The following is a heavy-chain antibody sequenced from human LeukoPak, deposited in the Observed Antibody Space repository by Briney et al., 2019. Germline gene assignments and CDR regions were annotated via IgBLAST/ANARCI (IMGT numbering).Heavy chain of an antibody. Sequence: SQTLSLTCTVSGGSISSGDYYWSWIRQPPGKGLEWIGYIYYSGSTYYNPSLKSRVTISVDTSKNQFSLKLSSVTAADTAVYYCASQTAYYYDSSGYLDYWGQGTPVTVSS. CDR3: ASQTAYYYDSSGYLDY. V-gene: IGHV4-30-4*08. J-gene: IGHJ4*02. CDR1: GGSISSGDYY. D-gene: IGHD3-22*01. CDR2: IYYSGST.